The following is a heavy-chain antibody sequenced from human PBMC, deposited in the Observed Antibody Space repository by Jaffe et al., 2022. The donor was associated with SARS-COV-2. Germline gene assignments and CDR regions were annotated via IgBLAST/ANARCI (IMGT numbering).Heavy chain of an antibody. CDR3: AKGLGSWYLDYYYGMDV. J-gene: IGHJ6*02. CDR2: ISYDGSNK. D-gene: IGHD6-13*01. Sequence: QVQLVESGGGVVQPGRSLRLSCAASGFTFSSYGMHWVRQAPGKGLEWVAVISYDGSNKYYADSVKGRFTISRDNSKNTLYLQMNSLRAEDTAVYYCAKGLGSWYLDYYYGMDVWGQGTTVTVSS. CDR1: GFTFSSYG. V-gene: IGHV3-30*18.